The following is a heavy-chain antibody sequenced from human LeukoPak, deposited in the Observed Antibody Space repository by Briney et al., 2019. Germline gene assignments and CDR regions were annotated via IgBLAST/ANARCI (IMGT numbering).Heavy chain of an antibody. CDR2: IIPILGIA. CDR1: GGTFSSYA. V-gene: IGHV1-69*04. J-gene: IGHJ4*02. D-gene: IGHD3-22*01. CDR3: ARDGLYYDSSGYYQGY. Sequence: GSSVKVSCKASGGTFSSYAISWVRQAPGQGLEWMGRIIPILGIANYAQKFQGRVTITADKSSSTAYMELSSLRSEDTAVYYCARDGLYYDSSGYYQGYWGQETLVTVSS.